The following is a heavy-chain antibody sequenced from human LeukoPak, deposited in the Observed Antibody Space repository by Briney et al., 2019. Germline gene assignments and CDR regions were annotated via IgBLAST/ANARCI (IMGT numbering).Heavy chain of an antibody. V-gene: IGHV4-39*01. D-gene: IGHD5-18*01. CDR2: IYYSGST. CDR1: GGSISSSSYY. J-gene: IGHJ6*03. CDR3: ARQVRGYSYGLNYYYYYYMDV. Sequence: SETLSLTCTVPGGSISSSSYYWGWIRQPPGKGLEWIGYIYYSGSTNYNPSLKSRVTISVDTSKNQFSLKLSSVTAADTAVYYCARQVRGYSYGLNYYYYYYMDVWGKGTTVTISS.